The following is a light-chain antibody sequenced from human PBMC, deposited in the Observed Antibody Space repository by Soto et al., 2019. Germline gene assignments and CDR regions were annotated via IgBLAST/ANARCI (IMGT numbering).Light chain of an antibody. V-gene: IGKV3-11*01. J-gene: IGKJ5*01. Sequence: EIVLTQSPATLSLSPGERATLSCRASQSVSSYLAWYQQKPGQAPRLLIYDASNRATGIPARFSGSASGTEFTLTISSLQPEDFAVYYCEQYNNWFSITFGQGTRLEI. CDR3: EQYNNWFSIT. CDR2: DAS. CDR1: QSVSSY.